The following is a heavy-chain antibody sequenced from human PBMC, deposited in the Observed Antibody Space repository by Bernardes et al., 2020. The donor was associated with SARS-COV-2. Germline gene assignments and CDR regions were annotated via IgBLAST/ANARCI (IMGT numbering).Heavy chain of an antibody. V-gene: IGHV4-59*08. D-gene: IGHD4-17*01. CDR2: IYYSGST. Sequence: SETLSLTCTVSGGSISSYDWSWIRQRPGKGLEWIGYIYYSGSTNYNPSLKSRVTISVDTSKNQFSLKLGSVTAADTAVYYCARLNYGDYWGWFDPWGQGTLVTVSS. CDR1: GGSISSYD. CDR3: ARLNYGDYWGWFDP. J-gene: IGHJ5*02.